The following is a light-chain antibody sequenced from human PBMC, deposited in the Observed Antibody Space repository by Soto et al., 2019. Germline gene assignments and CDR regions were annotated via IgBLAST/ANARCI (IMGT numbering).Light chain of an antibody. J-gene: IGLJ1*01. CDR1: SSEIGAYDY. Sequence: SERTRGAYVSRFPGEAIPITKNRTSSEIGAYDYVSWFQQHPGKAPKLMISEVNNRPSGVSNRFSGSKSGNTAYLTISGLQVEDEAEYFCFSFTTTSTHVFGTGTKVTVL. CDR3: FSFTTTSTHV. V-gene: IGLV2-14*01. CDR2: EVN.